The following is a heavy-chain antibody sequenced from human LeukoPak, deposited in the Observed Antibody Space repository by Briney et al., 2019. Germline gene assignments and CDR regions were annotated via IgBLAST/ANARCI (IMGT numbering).Heavy chain of an antibody. V-gene: IGHV4-34*01. Sequence: SETLSLTCAVYGGSFSGYYWSWIRQPPGKGLEWIGEINHSGSTNYNPSLKSRVTISVDTSKNQFSLKLSSVTAADTAVYHCARGRSIVVVTAGRRHNFDYWGQGTLVTVSS. D-gene: IGHD2-21*02. CDR2: INHSGST. J-gene: IGHJ4*02. CDR3: ARGRSIVVVTAGRRHNFDY. CDR1: GGSFSGYY.